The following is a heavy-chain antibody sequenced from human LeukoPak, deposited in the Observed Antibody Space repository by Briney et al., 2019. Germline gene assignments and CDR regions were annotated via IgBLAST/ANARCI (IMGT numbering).Heavy chain of an antibody. CDR1: GYTFTTYY. Sequence: ASVKVSCKASGYTFTTYYMHWVRPAPGQGLEWMGIIDPSGGKTTYAQKFQGRVTMTRDTSTSTVYMERSSLRSEDTAVYYCASLLFVDASDGYWGQGTLVTVSS. J-gene: IGHJ4*02. V-gene: IGHV1-46*01. CDR3: ASLLFVDASDGY. CDR2: IDPSGGKT. D-gene: IGHD5-12*01.